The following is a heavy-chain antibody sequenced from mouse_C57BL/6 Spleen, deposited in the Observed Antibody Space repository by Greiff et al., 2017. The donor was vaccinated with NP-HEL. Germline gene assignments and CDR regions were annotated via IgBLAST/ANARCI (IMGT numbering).Heavy chain of an antibody. D-gene: IGHD1-1*01. J-gene: IGHJ1*03. CDR3: ARSPYGSPHWYFDV. CDR1: GYTFTSYW. V-gene: IGHV1-53*01. CDR2: INPSNGGT. Sequence: QVQLQQSGTELVKPGASVKLSCKASGYTFTSYWMHWVKQRPGQGLEWIGNINPSNGGTNYNEKFKSKATLTVDKSSSTAYMQLSSLTSEDSAVYYCARSPYGSPHWYFDVWGTGTTVTVAS.